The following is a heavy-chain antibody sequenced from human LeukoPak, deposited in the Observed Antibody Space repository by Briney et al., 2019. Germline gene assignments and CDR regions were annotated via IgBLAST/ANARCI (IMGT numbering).Heavy chain of an antibody. J-gene: IGHJ4*02. CDR3: ARGDIVVVVAATDFDY. D-gene: IGHD2-15*01. CDR2: INPSGGST. Sequence: GASVKVSCKASGYTFTSQYVHWVRQAPGRGLEWMGIINPSGGSTRYAQKFQGRVTMTRDTSISTAYMELSRLRSDDTAVYYCARGDIVVVVAATDFDYWGQGTLVTVSS. V-gene: IGHV1-46*01. CDR1: GYTFTSQY.